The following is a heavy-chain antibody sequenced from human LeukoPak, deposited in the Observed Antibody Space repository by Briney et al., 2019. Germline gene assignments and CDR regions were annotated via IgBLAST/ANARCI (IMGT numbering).Heavy chain of an antibody. CDR2: ISASGGST. J-gene: IGHJ4*02. D-gene: IGHD5-12*01. Sequence: ASVNVSCKASGYTFTSYYIHWVRQARGHGLEWLGIISASGGSTSYAQTLQGRVTMTRDTSTSTVYMELSSLRSEDTAVYYCARASGYSGYDIIDYWGQGTLVTVSS. CDR1: GYTFTSYY. CDR3: ARASGYSGYDIIDY. V-gene: IGHV1-46*04.